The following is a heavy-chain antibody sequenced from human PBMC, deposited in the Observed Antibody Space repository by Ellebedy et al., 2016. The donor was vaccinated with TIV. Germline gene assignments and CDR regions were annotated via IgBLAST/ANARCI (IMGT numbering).Heavy chain of an antibody. D-gene: IGHD6-19*01. J-gene: IGHJ4*02. CDR2: IKQDGSEK. CDR3: ATRYAVAGGNY. Sequence: GESLKISXAASGFTFSSYWMSWVRQAPGKGLEWVANIKQDGSEKYYVDSVKGRFTISRDNAKNSLYLQMNSLRAEDTAVYYCATRYAVAGGNYWGQGTLVTVSS. V-gene: IGHV3-7*01. CDR1: GFTFSSYW.